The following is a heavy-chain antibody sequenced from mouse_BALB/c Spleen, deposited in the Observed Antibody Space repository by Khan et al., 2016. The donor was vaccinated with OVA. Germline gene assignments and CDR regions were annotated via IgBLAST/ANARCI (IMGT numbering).Heavy chain of an antibody. V-gene: IGHV1-7*01. CDR2: INPSTDYT. CDR1: GYTFTSYW. J-gene: IGHJ3*01. D-gene: IGHD1-1*01. CDR3: TNNDSSSAWFTY. Sequence: VQLKQSGAELAKPGASVKMSCKASGYTFTSYWMHWAKQRPGQGLEWIGYINPSTDYTESTQKFKDKATLIADKSSSTAYMQLTSLTSEDSAVYYGTNNDSSSAWFTYWGQGTLVTVSA.